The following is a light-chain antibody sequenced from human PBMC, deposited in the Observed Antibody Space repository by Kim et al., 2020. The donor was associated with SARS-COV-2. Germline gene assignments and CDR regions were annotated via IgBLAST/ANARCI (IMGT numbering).Light chain of an antibody. CDR2: DAS. J-gene: IGKJ5*01. CDR3: QQRSNWPRTT. Sequence: EIVLTQYPATLSLSPGERATLSCRASQSVSSYLAWYQQKPGQALRLLIFDASNRATGIPARFSGSGSGTDFTLTISSLEPEDFAVYYCQQRSNWPRTTFGQGTRLEIK. CDR1: QSVSSY. V-gene: IGKV3-11*01.